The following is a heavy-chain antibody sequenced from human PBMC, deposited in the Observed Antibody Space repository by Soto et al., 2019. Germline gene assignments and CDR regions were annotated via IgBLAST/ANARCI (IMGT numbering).Heavy chain of an antibody. D-gene: IGHD2-21*01. J-gene: IGHJ4*02. V-gene: IGHV3-23*01. CDR3: AKGGGFGGNPSDCGAFDY. CDR1: GFTVTKSS. Sequence: LRLPSRASGFTVTKSSNSFRRQAPWHCLEWVSVISGSGGVAYYADSVKGRFTASRDNSKNTLYLQMNSLRADDTAVYYCAKGGGFGGNPSDCGAFDYWGQGIMVTVSS. CDR2: ISGSGGVA.